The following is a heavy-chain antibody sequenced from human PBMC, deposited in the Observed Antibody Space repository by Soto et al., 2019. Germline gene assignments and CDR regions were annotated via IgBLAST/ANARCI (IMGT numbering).Heavy chain of an antibody. V-gene: IGHV1-2*02. D-gene: IGHD6-13*01. J-gene: IGHJ3*01. CDR3: ASRLRRSSSWPNDAFDL. Sequence: QVQLVQSGAEVKKPGASVKVSCKASGYTFTGYYMHWVRQAPGQGLEWMGWINPNSGGTNYAQKFQGRVTMTRDTSISTAYMELRRGRSEDTAVYYCASRLRRSSSWPNDAFDLWGQGTIVTVSS. CDR2: INPNSGGT. CDR1: GYTFTGYY.